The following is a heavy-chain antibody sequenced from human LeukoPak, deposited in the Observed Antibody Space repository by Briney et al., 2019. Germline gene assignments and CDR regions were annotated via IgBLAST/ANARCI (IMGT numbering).Heavy chain of an antibody. CDR2: ISGSGGST. CDR3: AKMSCSSTSCYAPIDY. D-gene: IGHD2-2*01. J-gene: IGHJ4*02. Sequence: GGSLRPSCAASGFTFSSYAMSWVRQAPGKGLEWVSAISGSGGSTYYADSVKGRFTIPRDNSKNTLYLQMNSLRAEDTAVYYCAKMSCSSTSCYAPIDYWGQGTLVTVSS. CDR1: GFTFSSYA. V-gene: IGHV3-23*01.